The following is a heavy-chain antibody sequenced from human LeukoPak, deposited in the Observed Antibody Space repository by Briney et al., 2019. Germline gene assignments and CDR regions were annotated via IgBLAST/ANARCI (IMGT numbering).Heavy chain of an antibody. J-gene: IGHJ4*02. CDR3: ARDWQQLVYFDY. CDR2: IYYSGST. V-gene: IGHV4-39*07. CDR1: GGSISSSSYY. D-gene: IGHD6-13*01. Sequence: SETLSLTCTVSGGSISSSSYYWGWIRQPPGKGLEWIGSIYYSGSTYYNPSLKSRVTISVDTSKNQFSLKLSSVTAADTAVYYCARDWQQLVYFDYWGQGTLVTVSS.